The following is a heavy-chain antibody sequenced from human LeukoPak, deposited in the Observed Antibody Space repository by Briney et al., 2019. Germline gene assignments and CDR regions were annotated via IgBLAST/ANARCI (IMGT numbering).Heavy chain of an antibody. Sequence: GGSLRLSCAASGFTFSSYAMHWVRQAPGKGLEWVAVISYDGSNKYYADSVKGRFTISRDNSKNTLYLQMNSLRAEDTAVYYCAKEALGVFDYRGQGTLVTVSS. J-gene: IGHJ4*02. CDR2: ISYDGSNK. D-gene: IGHD7-27*01. V-gene: IGHV3-30-3*01. CDR1: GFTFSSYA. CDR3: AKEALGVFDY.